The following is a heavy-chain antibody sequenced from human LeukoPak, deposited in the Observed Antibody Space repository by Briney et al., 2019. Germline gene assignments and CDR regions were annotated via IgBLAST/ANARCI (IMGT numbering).Heavy chain of an antibody. D-gene: IGHD3-10*01. CDR1: GFTFSSYW. CDR2: INRDGKTT. J-gene: IGHJ4*02. V-gene: IGHV3-74*01. Sequence: GSLRLSCAASGFTFSSYWMYWVRQAPGKGLVWVPRINRDGKTTNYADSVKGRFTISRDNAENTLYLQMNSLRAEDTAVYYCTRDITLTRGGRSDYWGQGTLVTVSA. CDR3: TRDITLTRGGRSDY.